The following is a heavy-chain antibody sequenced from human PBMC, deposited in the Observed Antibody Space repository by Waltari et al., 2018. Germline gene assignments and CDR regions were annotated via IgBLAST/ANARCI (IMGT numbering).Heavy chain of an antibody. CDR2: ISSSGNTI. J-gene: IGHJ3*02. V-gene: IGHV3-48*03. CDR3: SSMXHDYSNPDAFDX. D-gene: IGHD4-4*01. CDR1: GFTFSSXD. Sequence: QLVASGGXLXXPGGXLRXSCAASGFTFSSXDVNWVRQAPGKGLEWVSYISSSGNTIYXADSGKGRFTXSRDNAKYSLFLQMNSLXAEDTAVYXCSSMXHDYSNPDAFDXWGQGTXVTVSS.